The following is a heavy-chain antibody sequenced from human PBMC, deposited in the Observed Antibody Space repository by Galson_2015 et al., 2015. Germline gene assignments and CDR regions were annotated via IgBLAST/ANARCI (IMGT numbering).Heavy chain of an antibody. D-gene: IGHD2/OR15-2a*01. J-gene: IGHJ4*02. V-gene: IGHV3-23*01. CDR1: GFTFTNYV. Sequence: SLRLSCAASGFTFTNYVMSWVRQAPGKGLEWVSSIDTSGGSTYYADSVKGRFTISRDNSKNILYLQMSSLRAEDTAVYYCAKEGGDIIVAGPFDSGGQGTRVTVSP. CDR3: AKEGGDIIVAGPFDS. CDR2: IDTSGGST.